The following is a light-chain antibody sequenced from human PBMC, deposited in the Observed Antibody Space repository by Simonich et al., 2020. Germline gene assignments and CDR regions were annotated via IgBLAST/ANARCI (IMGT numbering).Light chain of an antibody. CDR3: QQYNNWPPWT. J-gene: IGKJ1*01. Sequence: EIVMTQSPATLSVSPGERATLSCRASQGVSSNLAWYQQKPGQAPRLLIYGASTRATGSPARFSGSGSGTEFTLTISSLQSEDFAVYYWQQYNNWPPWTFGQGTKVEIK. V-gene: IGKV3-15*01. CDR2: GAS. CDR1: QGVSSN.